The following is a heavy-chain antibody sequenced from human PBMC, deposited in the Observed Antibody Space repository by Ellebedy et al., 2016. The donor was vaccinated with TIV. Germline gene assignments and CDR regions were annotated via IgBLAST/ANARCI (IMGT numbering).Heavy chain of an antibody. V-gene: IGHV1-69*13. CDR3: ARTEGGYYGPFDY. Sequence: SVKVSCXASGYTFTSYGISWVRQAPGQGLEWMGGIIPIFGTANYAQKFQGRVTITADESTSTAYMELSSLRSEDTAVYYCARTEGGYYGPFDYWGQGTLVTVSS. D-gene: IGHD3-3*01. CDR2: IIPIFGTA. J-gene: IGHJ4*02. CDR1: GYTFTSYG.